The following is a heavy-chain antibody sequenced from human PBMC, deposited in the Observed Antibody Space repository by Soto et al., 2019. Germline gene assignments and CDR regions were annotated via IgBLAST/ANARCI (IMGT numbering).Heavy chain of an antibody. D-gene: IGHD3-3*01. J-gene: IGHJ4*01. CDR3: AKAVDFSVRGVHLSDY. V-gene: IGHV3-9*01. CDR2: INWNSVTF. Sequence: PGGSLRLSCAASGFTFHNYAMHWVRQAPGKGLEWVSGINWNSVTFDYADSVKGRFTISRDNAQDTLYLQMNSLRPEDTAMYFCAKAVDFSVRGVHLSDYWGQRTPVPVS. CDR1: GFTFHNYA.